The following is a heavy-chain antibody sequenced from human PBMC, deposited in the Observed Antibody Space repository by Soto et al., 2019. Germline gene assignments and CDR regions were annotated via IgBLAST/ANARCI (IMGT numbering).Heavy chain of an antibody. V-gene: IGHV4-59*12. J-gene: IGHJ5*02. CDR3: GRRIYHRFDP. CDR2: MFYTGSP. CDR1: GGPITGYH. Sequence: SETLSLTCTVSGGPITGYHWGWIRQSPGKGLEWVGYMFYTGSPYYNPSIESRVTISMDTSKNQLSLTLKSVTAADTAMYYCGRRIYHRFDPWGQGTLVTVSS.